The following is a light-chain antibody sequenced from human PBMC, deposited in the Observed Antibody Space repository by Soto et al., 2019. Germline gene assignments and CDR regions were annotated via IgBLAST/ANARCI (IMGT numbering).Light chain of an antibody. CDR3: QQYGTSPYT. J-gene: IGKJ2*01. Sequence: EIVLTQSPGTLSLSPGERATLSCRASQSVSNNWLAWYQQKPGQATRLLIYGASSRPGGIPDKFSGSGSGTDVTLTINRLEPEEFAVYYCQQYGTSPYTFAQGTKLEI. V-gene: IGKV3-20*01. CDR2: GAS. CDR1: QSVSNNW.